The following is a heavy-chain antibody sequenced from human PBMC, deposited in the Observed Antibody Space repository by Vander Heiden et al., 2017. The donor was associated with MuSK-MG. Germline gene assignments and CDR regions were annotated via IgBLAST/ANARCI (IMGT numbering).Heavy chain of an antibody. CDR3: AVSGGV. CDR1: GFTFSSHW. V-gene: IGHV3-7*01. J-gene: IGHJ3*01. D-gene: IGHD3-10*01. CDR2: ANPDGSGQ. Sequence: EVQLVESGGGLVQPGGSLRLSCAASGFTFSSHWMTWGRRAPGKGLEWVASANPDGSGQYYLDSVKGRFTMSRDNAKTSLYLQMNSLRAEDTAVYSCAVSGGVWGQGTVVSVSS.